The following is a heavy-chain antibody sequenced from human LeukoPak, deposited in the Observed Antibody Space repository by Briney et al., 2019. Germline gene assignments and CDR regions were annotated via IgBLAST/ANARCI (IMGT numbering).Heavy chain of an antibody. CDR3: IKDLRLDLHLDTFEI. D-gene: IGHD1-7*01. CDR2: ISWDSGHS. V-gene: IGHV3-9*01. CDR1: GFTFDDYA. J-gene: IGHJ3*02. Sequence: PGRSLRLSCAASGFTFDDYAMHWVRQAPGKGLEWVSSISWDSGHSVHADAVQGRFTISRDNAKSSLYLQMNNLRPEDTALYYCIKDLRLDLHLDTFEIWGQGTMVTVSS.